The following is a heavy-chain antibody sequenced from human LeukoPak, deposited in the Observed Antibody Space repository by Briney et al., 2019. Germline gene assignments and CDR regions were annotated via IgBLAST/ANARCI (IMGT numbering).Heavy chain of an antibody. D-gene: IGHD3-10*01. CDR2: ISGGSSFI. Sequence: GGSLRLSCAASGFTFSSYSMHWVRQAPGKGLEWVSSISGGSSFIYYGDSVKGRFTISRDNAKNSLFLQMNSLRAEDTAVYYCARLYNSGRNIWGQGTMVTVSS. CDR3: ARLYNSGRNI. J-gene: IGHJ3*02. V-gene: IGHV3-21*01. CDR1: GFTFSSYS.